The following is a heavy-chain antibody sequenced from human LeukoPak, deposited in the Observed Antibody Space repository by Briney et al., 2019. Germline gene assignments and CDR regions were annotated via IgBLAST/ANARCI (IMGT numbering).Heavy chain of an antibody. V-gene: IGHV4-59*08. J-gene: IGHJ4*02. CDR3: AGGYFRVGY. CDR2: IYYSGST. Sequence: SETLSLTCNVSDGSLSTYYWNWIRQPPGKGLEWIGYIYYSGSTNYNPSLKSRVTISVDTSKNQFSLKLSSVTAADTAVYYCAGGYFRVGYWGQGALVTVSS. D-gene: IGHD3-22*01. CDR1: DGSLSTYY.